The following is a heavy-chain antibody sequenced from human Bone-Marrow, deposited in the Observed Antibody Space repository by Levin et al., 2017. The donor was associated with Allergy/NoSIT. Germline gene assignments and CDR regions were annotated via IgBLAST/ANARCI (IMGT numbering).Heavy chain of an antibody. V-gene: IGHV4-39*07. CDR3: ARDGYSGGSCYPRCNYYYYGMDV. D-gene: IGHD2-15*01. J-gene: IGHJ6*02. CDR1: GGSISSSSYY. Sequence: PSETLSLTCTVSGGSISSSSYYWGWIRQPPGKGLEWIGSIYYSGSTYYNPSLKSRVTISVDTSKNQFSLKLSSVTAADTAVYYCARDGYSGGSCYPRCNYYYYGMDVWGQGTTVTVSS. CDR2: IYYSGST.